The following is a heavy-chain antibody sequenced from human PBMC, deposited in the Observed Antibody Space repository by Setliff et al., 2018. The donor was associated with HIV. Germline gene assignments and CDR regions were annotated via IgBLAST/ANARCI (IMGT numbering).Heavy chain of an antibody. Sequence: SETLSLTCAVSGVSISAYLWSWIRQSPEKGLEWIGYIDNSGNTNYSPSLKSRITISRDTSKNQFSLKLNSVTAADAAVYYCARSTPSVGYISEHWGQGTLVTVSS. J-gene: IGHJ4*02. CDR2: IDNSGNT. CDR3: ARSTPSVGYISEH. D-gene: IGHD5-12*01. CDR1: GVSISAYL. V-gene: IGHV4-59*01.